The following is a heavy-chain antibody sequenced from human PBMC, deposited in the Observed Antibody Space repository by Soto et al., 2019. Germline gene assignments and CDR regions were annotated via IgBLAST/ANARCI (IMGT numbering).Heavy chain of an antibody. V-gene: IGHV3-30*18. D-gene: IGHD5-18*01. CDR2: ISDDGRNK. CDR1: GFSFRNYG. CDR3: AKGGGYSYGTNDAFDI. Sequence: QVQLVESGGGVVQPGRSLRLFCAASGFSFRNYGMHWVRQAPGKGLEWVAVISDDGRNKYNVASVEGRFTVYRDNSKNTVFVQMNSLRAEDTAVYYCAKGGGYSYGTNDAFDIWGQGTMVTVSS. J-gene: IGHJ3*02.